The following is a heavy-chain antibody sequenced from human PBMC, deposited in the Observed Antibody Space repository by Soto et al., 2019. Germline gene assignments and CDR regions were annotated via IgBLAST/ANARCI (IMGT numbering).Heavy chain of an antibody. V-gene: IGHV1-2*04. CDR1: GYTFTGYY. CDR3: ARELTYYYDSSGPRNDCDI. CDR2: INPNSGGT. J-gene: IGHJ3*02. Sequence: ASVPVSCKASGYTFTGYYMHWVRQAPGQGLEWMGWINPNSGGTNYAQKFQGWVTMTRDTSISTAYMELSRLRSDDTAVYYCARELTYYYDSSGPRNDCDIWGQGTLGSVS. D-gene: IGHD3-22*01.